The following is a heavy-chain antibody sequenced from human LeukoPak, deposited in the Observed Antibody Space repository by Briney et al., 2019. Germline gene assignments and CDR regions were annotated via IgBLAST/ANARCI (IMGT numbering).Heavy chain of an antibody. D-gene: IGHD1-14*01. Sequence: ASVKVSCKASGYTFIGYDINWVRQTTGQGLEWMGWMNPNSGNTGYAQKFQGRVTMTSNTSISTAYMELGSLRSEDTALYYCARGKENGWTTRWFDPWGQGTLVTVSS. CDR2: MNPNSGNT. CDR3: ARGKENGWTTRWFDP. J-gene: IGHJ5*02. V-gene: IGHV1-8*01. CDR1: GYTFIGYD.